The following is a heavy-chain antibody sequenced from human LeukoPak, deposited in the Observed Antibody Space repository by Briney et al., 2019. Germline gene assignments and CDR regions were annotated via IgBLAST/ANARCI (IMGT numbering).Heavy chain of an antibody. V-gene: IGHV4-59*01. CDR3: ARERSTIFGVVESMDV. CDR1: GGSINSYY. CDR2: IYYSGST. D-gene: IGHD3-3*01. J-gene: IGHJ6*04. Sequence: SETLSLTCTVSGGSINSYYWNWIRQPPGKGLEWIGYIYYSGSTNYNPSLKSRVTISVDTSKNQFSLKLSSVTAADTAVYYCARERSTIFGVVESMDVWGKGTTVTVSS.